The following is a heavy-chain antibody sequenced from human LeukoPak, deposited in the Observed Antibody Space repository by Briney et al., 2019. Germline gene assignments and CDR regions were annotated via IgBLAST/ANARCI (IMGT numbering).Heavy chain of an antibody. Sequence: GGSLRLSCAASGFTVSSNYMSWVRQTPGKGLEWVSVIYSSGRTYYADSVKGRFTISRDNSKNTLYLQMNSLRAEDTAVYYCARVGTYGSGSYLSWLDYWGQGTLVTVSS. CDR1: GFTVSSNY. V-gene: IGHV3-53*01. CDR2: IYSSGRT. D-gene: IGHD3-10*01. CDR3: ARVGTYGSGSYLSWLDY. J-gene: IGHJ4*02.